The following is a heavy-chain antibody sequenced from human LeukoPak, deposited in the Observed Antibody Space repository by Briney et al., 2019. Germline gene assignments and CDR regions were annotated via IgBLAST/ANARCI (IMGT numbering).Heavy chain of an antibody. D-gene: IGHD3-16*02. CDR1: GFTFSSYE. J-gene: IGHJ4*02. CDR3: ARDQNDYVWGSYRD. CDR2: ISSSGSTI. Sequence: GGSLRLSCAASGFTFSSYEMSWVRQAPGKGLEWVSYISSSGSTIYYADSVKGRFTISRDNAKNSLYLQMNSLRAEDTAVYYCARDQNDYVWGSYRDWGQGTLVTVSS. V-gene: IGHV3-48*03.